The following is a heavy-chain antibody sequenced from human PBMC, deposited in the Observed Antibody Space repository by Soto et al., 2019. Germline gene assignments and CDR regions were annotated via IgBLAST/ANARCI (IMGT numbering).Heavy chain of an antibody. J-gene: IGHJ4*02. D-gene: IGHD5-18*01. Sequence: QVQLVQSGAEVKKPGSSVKVSCQASGGIFSSNAISWVRQAPGQGLEWMGGILPIFGTTNYAQNFQGRATITADESTSTAYMELSSLKSEVTALYYCATGGRGYSSAPRFYFDYWGQGTLVTVSS. CDR2: ILPIFGTT. CDR3: ATGGRGYSSAPRFYFDY. V-gene: IGHV1-69*01. CDR1: GGIFSSNA.